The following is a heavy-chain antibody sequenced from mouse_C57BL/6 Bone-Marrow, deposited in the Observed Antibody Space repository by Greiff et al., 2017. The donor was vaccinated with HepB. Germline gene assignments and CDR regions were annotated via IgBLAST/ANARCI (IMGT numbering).Heavy chain of an antibody. CDR1: GFNIKDDY. CDR3: TPIYYDDPYAMDY. J-gene: IGHJ4*01. D-gene: IGHD2-13*01. Sequence: EVMLVESGAELVRPGASVKLSCTASGFNIKDDYMHWVTQRPEQGLEWIGWIDPENGDTEYASKFQGKATITADTSSNTAYLQLSSLTSEDTAVYDGTPIYYDDPYAMDYWGQGTSVTVSS. CDR2: IDPENGDT. V-gene: IGHV14-4*01.